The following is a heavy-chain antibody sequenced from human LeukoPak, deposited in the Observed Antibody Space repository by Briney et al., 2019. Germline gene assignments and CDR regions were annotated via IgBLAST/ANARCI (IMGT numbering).Heavy chain of an antibody. CDR1: GFTFSSYP. Sequence: GESLKISCAASGFTFSSYPMSWVRQAPGKGLEWVSGISGSGATTYYADSVKGRFTISRDNSKNMLYVQMNSLRDEDTAVYYCAKGHYYDRSGDYGCDYWGQGTLVTISS. J-gene: IGHJ4*02. CDR2: ISGSGATT. CDR3: AKGHYYDRSGDYGCDY. D-gene: IGHD3-22*01. V-gene: IGHV3-23*01.